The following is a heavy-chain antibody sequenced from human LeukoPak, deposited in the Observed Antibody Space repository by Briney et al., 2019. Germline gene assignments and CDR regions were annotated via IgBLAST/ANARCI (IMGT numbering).Heavy chain of an antibody. J-gene: IGHJ4*02. CDR3: ARVKTMIVVVTLFDY. CDR2: INPNSGGT. CDR1: GYTFTGYY. V-gene: IGHV1-2*02. Sequence: ASVKVSCKASGYTFTGYYIHWVRQAPGQGLEWMGWINPNSGGTNNAQKFQGRVTMTRDTSISTAFMEMTRLRSDDTAVYYCARVKTMIVVVTLFDYWGQGTLVTVSS. D-gene: IGHD3-22*01.